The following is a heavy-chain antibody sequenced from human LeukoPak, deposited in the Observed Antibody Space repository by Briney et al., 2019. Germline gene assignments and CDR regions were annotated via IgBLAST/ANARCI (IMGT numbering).Heavy chain of an antibody. J-gene: IGHJ4*02. Sequence: GGSLRLSCAASGVTFSSYAMSWVRQAPGKGLEWVSAISGSGGSTYYADSVKGRFTISRDNSKNMLYLQMNSLRAEDTAVYYCAKGPTDYDFFGAFDYWGQGTLVTVSS. CDR3: AKGPTDYDFFGAFDY. CDR2: ISGSGGST. V-gene: IGHV3-23*01. CDR1: GVTFSSYA. D-gene: IGHD3-3*01.